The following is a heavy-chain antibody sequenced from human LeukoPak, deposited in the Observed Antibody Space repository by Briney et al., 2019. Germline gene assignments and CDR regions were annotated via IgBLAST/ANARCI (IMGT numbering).Heavy chain of an antibody. V-gene: IGHV4-34*01. CDR1: GGSFSGYY. CDR2: INHSGST. CDR3: ARDPYHYYDSSGLSPLGY. Sequence: SETLSLTCAVYGGSFSGYYWSWIRQPPGKGLEWIGEINHSGSTNYNPSLKSRVTISVDTSKNQFSLKLSTVTAADTAVYYCARDPYHYYDSSGLSPLGYWGQGTLVTVSS. J-gene: IGHJ4*02. D-gene: IGHD3-22*01.